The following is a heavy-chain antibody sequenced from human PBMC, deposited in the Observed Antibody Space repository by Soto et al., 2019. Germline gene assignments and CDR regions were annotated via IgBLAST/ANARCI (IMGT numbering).Heavy chain of an antibody. Sequence: QVQLVESGGGVVQPGRSLRLSCAASGFTFSSYGMHWVRQAPGKGLEWVAVISYDGSNKYYADSVKGRFTISRDNSKNTLYLQMNSLRAEDTAVYYCAKADVEVSGSGSYTDWGQGTLVTVSS. CDR2: ISYDGSNK. J-gene: IGHJ4*02. CDR3: AKADVEVSGSGSYTD. D-gene: IGHD3-10*01. V-gene: IGHV3-30*18. CDR1: GFTFSSYG.